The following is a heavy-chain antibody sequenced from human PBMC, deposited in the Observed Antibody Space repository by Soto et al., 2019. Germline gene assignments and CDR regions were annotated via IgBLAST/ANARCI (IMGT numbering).Heavy chain of an antibody. J-gene: IGHJ4*02. Sequence: SETLSLTCAVSGGSISSGGYSWSWIRQPPGKGLEWIGYIYHSGSTYYNPSLKSRVTISVDRSKNQFSLKLNSVTTADTAVYFCAGGSSGWSSLDFWGQGILVTVSS. V-gene: IGHV4-30-2*02. CDR2: IYHSGST. CDR3: AGGSSGWSSLDF. D-gene: IGHD6-19*01. CDR1: GGSISSGGYS.